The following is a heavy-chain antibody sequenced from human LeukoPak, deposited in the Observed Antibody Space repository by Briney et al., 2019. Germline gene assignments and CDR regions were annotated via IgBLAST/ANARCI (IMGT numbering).Heavy chain of an antibody. CDR2: IYYSGST. D-gene: IGHD2-2*01. Sequence: SETLSLTCTVSGGSVSSGNYYWSWIRQPPGKGLEWIGYIYYSGSTNYNPSLKSRVTISVDTSKNQFSLKLRSVTAADTAVYYCARAKTCSSTSCYFFDYWGQGTLVTVSS. CDR3: ARAKTCSSTSCYFFDY. V-gene: IGHV4-61*01. CDR1: GGSVSSGNYY. J-gene: IGHJ4*02.